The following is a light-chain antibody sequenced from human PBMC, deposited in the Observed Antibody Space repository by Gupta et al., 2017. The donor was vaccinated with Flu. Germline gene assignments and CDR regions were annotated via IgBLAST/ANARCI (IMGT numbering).Light chain of an antibody. J-gene: IGKJ4*01. CDR3: QQYDSYSLT. CDR2: EAS. CDR1: QGISNW. V-gene: IGKV1D-16*01. Sequence: DIQMTQSPSSLSASVGDRVTITCRASQGISNWLAWYQQRPEKAPKSLIYEASTLHTGVPSRFSGSGSGTDFTLTISSLQPEDFATYYCQQYDSYSLTFGEGTKVEIK.